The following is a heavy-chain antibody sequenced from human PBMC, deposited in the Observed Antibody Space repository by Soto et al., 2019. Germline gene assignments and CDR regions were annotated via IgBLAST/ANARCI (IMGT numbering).Heavy chain of an antibody. D-gene: IGHD6-6*01. J-gene: IGHJ6*02. CDR2: INAGNGNT. CDR1: GYTFTSYV. V-gene: IGHV1-3*01. Sequence: ASVKVSCKASGYTFTSYVMHWVRQAPGQRLEWMGWINAGNGNTKFSQKFQGRVTITRDTSASTAYMELSSLRSEDTAVYYCARVGSSSSRYYYGMDVWGRGTTVTGSS. CDR3: ARVGSSSSRYYYGMDV.